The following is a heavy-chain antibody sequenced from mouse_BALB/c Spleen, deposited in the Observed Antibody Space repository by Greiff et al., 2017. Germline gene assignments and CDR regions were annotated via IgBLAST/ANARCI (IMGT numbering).Heavy chain of an antibody. D-gene: IGHD2-1*01. V-gene: IGHV1S81*02. CDR3: ARYGPYGNYVDYAMDY. CDR2: INPSNGRI. Sequence: QVQLQQPGAELVKPGASVKLSCKASGYTFTSYWMHWVKQRPGQGLEWIGEINPSNGRINYNEKFKSKATLTVDKSSSTAYMQLSSLTSEDSAVYYCARYGPYGNYVDYAMDYWGQGTSVTVSS. J-gene: IGHJ4*01. CDR1: GYTFTSYW.